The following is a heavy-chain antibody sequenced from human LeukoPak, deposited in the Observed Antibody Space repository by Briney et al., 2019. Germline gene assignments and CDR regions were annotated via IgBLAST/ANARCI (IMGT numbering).Heavy chain of an antibody. CDR2: ISSSSSYT. CDR3: ARLWLDDAFDI. V-gene: IGHV3-11*03. CDR1: GFTFSDYY. D-gene: IGHD6-19*01. J-gene: IGHJ3*02. Sequence: PGGSLILSCAASGFTFSDYYMSWIRQAPGKGLEWVSYISSSSSYTNYADSVKGRFTISRDNAKNSLYLQMNSLRAEDTAVYYCARLWLDDAFDIWGQGTMVTVSS.